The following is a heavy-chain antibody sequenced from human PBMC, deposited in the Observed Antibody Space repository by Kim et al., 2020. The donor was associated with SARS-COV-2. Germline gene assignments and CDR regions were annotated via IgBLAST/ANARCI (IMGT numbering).Heavy chain of an antibody. CDR1: GYTFSSYA. CDR3: SSLCFGDLTDYYYYYM. J-gene: IGHJ6*03. V-gene: IGHV1-69*13. CDR2: IITITGTP. D-gene: IGHD2-21*02. Sequence: SVKVSCKASGYTFSSYAMSWVRQVPGQGLEWMGGIITITGTPTYAQKFTGRVMFTLDEPTTTAYLQLSSLRSEDTAVYYCSSLCFGDLTDYYYYYM.